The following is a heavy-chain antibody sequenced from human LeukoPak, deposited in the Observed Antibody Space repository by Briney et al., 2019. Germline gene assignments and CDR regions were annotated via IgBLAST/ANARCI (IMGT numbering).Heavy chain of an antibody. CDR3: ARDYPYCTNGVCYDDY. V-gene: IGHV1-2*02. CDR1: GYTFTGYY. Sequence: ASVKVSCKASGYTFTGYYMHWVRQAPGQGLEWMGWINPNSGGTNYAQEFQGRVTMTRDTSISTAYMELSRLRSDDTAVYYCARDYPYCTNGVCYDDYWGQGTLVTVSS. D-gene: IGHD2-8*01. CDR2: INPNSGGT. J-gene: IGHJ4*02.